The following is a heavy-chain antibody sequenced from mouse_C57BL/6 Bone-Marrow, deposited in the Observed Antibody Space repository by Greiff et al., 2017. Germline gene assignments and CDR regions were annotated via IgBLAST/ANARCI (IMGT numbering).Heavy chain of an antibody. D-gene: IGHD3-3*01. J-gene: IGHJ4*01. Sequence: QVQLQQSGAELVRPGTSVKMSCKASGYTFTNYWIGWAKQRPGHGLEWIGDIYPGGGYTNYTEKFKGQATLTADKSSSTAYLQFSSLTSEDSAIYYCARKGPMDYWGQGTSVTVSS. V-gene: IGHV1-63*01. CDR2: IYPGGGYT. CDR1: GYTFTNYW. CDR3: ARKGPMDY.